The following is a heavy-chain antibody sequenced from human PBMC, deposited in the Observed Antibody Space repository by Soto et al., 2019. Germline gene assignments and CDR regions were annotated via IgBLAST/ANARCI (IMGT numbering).Heavy chain of an antibody. J-gene: IGHJ6*04. D-gene: IGHD3-16*01. Sequence: QVQLVQSGAEVKNPGASVKFSCKASGYTFTRYGIGWARQAPGQGLEWMGWINTYNGNTNYAQNVKGRDTLTTDTSTSTAYMELRSLRSNDTAIYYCAMVDVYVTPSPQDVWGKGTTVIVSS. CDR3: AMVDVYVTPSPQDV. CDR2: INTYNGNT. V-gene: IGHV1-18*01. CDR1: GYTFTRYG.